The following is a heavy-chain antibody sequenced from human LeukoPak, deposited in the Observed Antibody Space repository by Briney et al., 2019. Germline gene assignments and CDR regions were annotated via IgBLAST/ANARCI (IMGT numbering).Heavy chain of an antibody. CDR2: INHSGST. CDR3: ARLIDSGSQVDY. D-gene: IGHD1-26*01. J-gene: IGHJ4*02. V-gene: IGHV4-39*07. Sequence: PSETLSLTCTVSGGSISSSSYYWSWIRQPPGKGLEWIGEINHSGSTNYNPSLKSRVTISVDTSKNQFSLRLSSVTAADTAVYYCARLIDSGSQVDYWGQGTLVTVSS. CDR1: GGSISSSSYY.